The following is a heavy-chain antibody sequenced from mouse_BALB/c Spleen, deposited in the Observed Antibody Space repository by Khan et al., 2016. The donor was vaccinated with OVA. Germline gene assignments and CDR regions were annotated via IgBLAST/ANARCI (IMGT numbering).Heavy chain of an antibody. CDR3: ARDGSRYNYAMDY. CDR2: ISYSGST. D-gene: IGHD2-3*01. J-gene: IGHJ4*01. V-gene: IGHV3-2*02. CDR1: GYSITSDYA. Sequence: VQLQQSGPGLVKPSQSLSLTCIVTGYSITSDYAWNWIRQFPGNKLEWMGYISYSGSTNYNPSLKSRISITRDTSKNQFFLQLNSVTTEDTATYYCARDGSRYNYAMDYWGQGTSVTVSS.